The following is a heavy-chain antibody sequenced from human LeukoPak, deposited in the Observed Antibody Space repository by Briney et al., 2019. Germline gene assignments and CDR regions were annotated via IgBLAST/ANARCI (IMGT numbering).Heavy chain of an antibody. CDR3: ARDARYNWSFG. Sequence: GGSLRLSCAASGFTFSSYWMSWVRQAPGKGLEGVANIKQDGSEKYYVDSVKGRFTISRDNAKNSLYLQMNSLRAEDTAVYYCARDARYNWSFGGGQGTLVTVSS. V-gene: IGHV3-7*01. CDR2: IKQDGSEK. J-gene: IGHJ4*02. CDR1: GFTFSSYW. D-gene: IGHD1-20*01.